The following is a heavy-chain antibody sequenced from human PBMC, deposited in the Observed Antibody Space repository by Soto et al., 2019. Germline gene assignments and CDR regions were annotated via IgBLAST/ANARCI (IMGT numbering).Heavy chain of an antibody. CDR3: ARDLGGDFNFDY. Sequence: SETLSLTCTVSGGSVSSSSYYWGWIRQPPGKGLEWLGSIYYSGSTYYNPSLKSRVTISVDTSKNQISLKLSSVTAADTAVYYCARDLGGDFNFDYWGPGTLVTVSS. D-gene: IGHD4-17*01. CDR1: GGSVSSSSYY. V-gene: IGHV4-39*02. J-gene: IGHJ4*02. CDR2: IYYSGST.